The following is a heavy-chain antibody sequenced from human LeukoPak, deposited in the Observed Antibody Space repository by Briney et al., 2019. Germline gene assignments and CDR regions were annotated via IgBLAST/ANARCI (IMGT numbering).Heavy chain of an antibody. J-gene: IGHJ4*02. V-gene: IGHV4-4*07. CDR3: AREEPRGYYDSSGYYS. D-gene: IGHD3-22*01. Sequence: SETLSLTCTVSGGSIGSYYWSWIRQPAGKGLEWIGRIYTSGSTNYNPSLKSRVTMSVDTSKNQFSLKLSSVTAADTAVYYCAREEPRGYYDSSGYYSWGQGTLVTVSS. CDR2: IYTSGST. CDR1: GGSIGSYY.